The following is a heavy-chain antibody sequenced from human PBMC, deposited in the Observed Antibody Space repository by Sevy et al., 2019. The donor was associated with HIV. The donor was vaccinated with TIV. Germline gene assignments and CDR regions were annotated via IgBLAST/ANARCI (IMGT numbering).Heavy chain of an antibody. V-gene: IGHV3-21*01. CDR3: ARDLANRGAYHI. Sequence: GGSLRLSCAASGFTFRDYSMSWVRQAPGEGLEWVASISSTTTYRYYADSVKGRYTISRDNANNSLYLQMDSLRAEDKAVYYCARDLANRGAYHIWGQGTMVTVSS. CDR2: ISSTTTYR. CDR1: GFTFRDYS. J-gene: IGHJ3*02. D-gene: IGHD3-16*01.